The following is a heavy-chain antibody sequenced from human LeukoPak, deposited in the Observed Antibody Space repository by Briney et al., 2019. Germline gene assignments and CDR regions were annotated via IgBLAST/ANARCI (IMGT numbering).Heavy chain of an antibody. CDR2: ISSSSSTI. J-gene: IGHJ5*02. V-gene: IGHV3-48*01. D-gene: IGHD2-15*01. CDR3: AREVVAAGRSWFDP. Sequence: GGSLRLSCAASGFTFSSCSMNWVRQAPGKGLEWVSYISSSSSTIYYADSVKGRFTISRDNAKNSLYLQMNSLRAEDTAVYYCAREVVAAGRSWFDPWGQGTLVTVSS. CDR1: GFTFSSCS.